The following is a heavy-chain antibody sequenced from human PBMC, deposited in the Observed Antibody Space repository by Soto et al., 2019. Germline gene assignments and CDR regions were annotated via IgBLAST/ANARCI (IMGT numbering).Heavy chain of an antibody. J-gene: IGHJ3*02. CDR1: GFTFSSYS. CDR2: ISSSSSYI. V-gene: IGHV3-21*01. D-gene: IGHD3-22*01. Sequence: AGGALRLSCAASGFTFSSYSINWVRQAPGKGLEWVSSISSSSSYIYYADSVKGRFTISRDNAKNSLYLQMNSLRAEDTAVYYCARDASVTMIVVVTPVGAFDIWGQGTKVTVSS. CDR3: ARDASVTMIVVVTPVGAFDI.